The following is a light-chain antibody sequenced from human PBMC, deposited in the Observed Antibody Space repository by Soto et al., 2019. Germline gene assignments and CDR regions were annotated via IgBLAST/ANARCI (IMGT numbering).Light chain of an antibody. J-gene: IGLJ1*01. Sequence: QSALTQPASVSGSPGQSITISCTGTSSDIGGYDYVSWYQQHPGKAPKLMIYGVSNRPSGVSNRFSGSKSGSTASLTISGLLAEDEADYYCSSYTGSSTLDYVFGTGTKATVL. CDR2: GVS. V-gene: IGLV2-14*01. CDR3: SSYTGSSTLDYV. CDR1: SSDIGGYDY.